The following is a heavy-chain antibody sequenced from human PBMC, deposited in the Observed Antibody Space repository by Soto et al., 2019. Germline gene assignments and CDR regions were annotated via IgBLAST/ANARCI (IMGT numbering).Heavy chain of an antibody. V-gene: IGHV3-23*01. D-gene: IGHD3-9*01. CDR3: ANPMPTRYVYYDILTGYID. Sequence: GGSLRLSCAASGFTFSSYAMSWVRQAPGKGLEWVSAISGSGGSTYNADSVKGRFTISRDNSKNTLYLQMNSLRAEDTAVYYCANPMPTRYVYYDILTGYIDWGQGTLVTVSS. J-gene: IGHJ4*02. CDR1: GFTFSSYA. CDR2: ISGSGGST.